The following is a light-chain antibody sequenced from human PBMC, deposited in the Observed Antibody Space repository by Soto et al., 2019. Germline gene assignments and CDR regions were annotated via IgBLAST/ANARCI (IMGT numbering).Light chain of an antibody. CDR3: QQYGSSIT. CDR1: HSVDSN. J-gene: IGKJ5*01. Sequence: EIVMTQSPDTLSVSPGDGATLSCRASHSVDSNLAWYQQKPGQTPRLLIYGASDRATGIPDRFTGSGSGTDFTLTISRLEPEDFAVFYCQQYGSSITFGQGTRLEIK. CDR2: GAS. V-gene: IGKV3-20*01.